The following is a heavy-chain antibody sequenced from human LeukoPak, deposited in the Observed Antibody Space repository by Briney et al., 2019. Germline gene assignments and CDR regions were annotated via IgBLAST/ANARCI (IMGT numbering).Heavy chain of an antibody. V-gene: IGHV3-30*02. Sequence: PGGSLRLSCAASGFTFSSYAMHWVRQAPGKGLEWVTFIRNDGSNKYYADSVKGRFTISRDNAKNTLFLQMNSLRAEDTAVYYCARELTTNWFDPWGQGTLVTVSS. CDR1: GFTFSSYA. CDR3: ARELTTNWFDP. CDR2: IRNDGSNK. J-gene: IGHJ5*02. D-gene: IGHD1-1*01.